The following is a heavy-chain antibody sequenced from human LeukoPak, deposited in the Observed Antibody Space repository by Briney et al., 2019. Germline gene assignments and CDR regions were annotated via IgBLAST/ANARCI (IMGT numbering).Heavy chain of an antibody. J-gene: IGHJ6*02. V-gene: IGHV4-39*07. D-gene: IGHD3-10*01. CDR3: ARGSDYYGSGSYYLPTYYYGMDV. CDR1: GGSIRSSYYY. CDR2: IYDSGST. Sequence: PSETLSLTCTVSGGSIRSSYYYWGWIRQPPGKGLEWIGSIYDSGSTYYNPSLKSRVTISVDTSKNQFSLKLSSVTAADTAVYYCARGSDYYGSGSYYLPTYYYGMDVWGQGTTVTVSS.